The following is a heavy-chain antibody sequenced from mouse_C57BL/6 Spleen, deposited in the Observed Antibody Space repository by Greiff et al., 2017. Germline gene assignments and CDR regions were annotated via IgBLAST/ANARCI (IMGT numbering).Heavy chain of an antibody. CDR2: INYDGSST. J-gene: IGHJ1*03. Sequence: EVHLVESEGGLVQPGSSMKLSCTASGFTFSDYYMAWVRQVPEKGLEWVANINYDGSSTYYLDSLKSRFIISRDNAKNILYLQMSSLKSEDTATYYCAREGDYDVWYFDVWGTGTTVTVSS. CDR3: AREGDYDVWYFDV. V-gene: IGHV5-16*01. D-gene: IGHD2-4*01. CDR1: GFTFSDYY.